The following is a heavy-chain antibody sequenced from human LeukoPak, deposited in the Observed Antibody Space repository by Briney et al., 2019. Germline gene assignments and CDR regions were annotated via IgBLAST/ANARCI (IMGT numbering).Heavy chain of an antibody. Sequence: GASVKVSCKASGYTFTSYAMHWVRQAPGQRLEWMGWINAGSGDTKYSQKFQGGVTITRDTSASTAYMELSSLRSEDTAVYTCAKVGATNTFDYWGQGTLVTVSS. CDR1: GYTFTSYA. CDR2: INAGSGDT. CDR3: AKVGATNTFDY. J-gene: IGHJ4*02. D-gene: IGHD1-26*01. V-gene: IGHV1-3*01.